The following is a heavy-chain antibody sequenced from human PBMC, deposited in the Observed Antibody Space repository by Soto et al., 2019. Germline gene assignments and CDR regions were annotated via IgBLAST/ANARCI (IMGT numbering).Heavy chain of an antibody. CDR2: ISGSGGST. Sequence: EVQLLESGGGLVQPGGSLRLSCAASGFTFSSYAMSWVRQAPGKGLEWVSAISGSGGSTYYADSVKGRFTISRDNSKNTLDLQMNSLRADDTALYYCAKDRPMTTVTNFEYWGQGTLVTVSS. CDR3: AKDRPMTTVTNFEY. J-gene: IGHJ4*02. D-gene: IGHD4-17*01. V-gene: IGHV3-23*01. CDR1: GFTFSSYA.